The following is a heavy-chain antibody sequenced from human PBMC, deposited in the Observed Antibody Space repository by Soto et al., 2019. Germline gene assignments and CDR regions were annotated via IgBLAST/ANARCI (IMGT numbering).Heavy chain of an antibody. J-gene: IGHJ2*01. V-gene: IGHV4-30-4*01. CDR3: ARDRDYYDSSGYYYWYVDL. CDR2: IYSSGST. Sequence: QVQLQESGPGLVKPSQTLSLTCTVSGGSISSGDYYWSWIRQPPGKGLEWIGYIYSSGSTYYNPSLKSRVTISVDTYKNQFSLKLSSVTAADTAVYYCARDRDYYDSSGYYYWYVDLWGRGTRVTVSS. CDR1: GGSISSGDYY. D-gene: IGHD3-22*01.